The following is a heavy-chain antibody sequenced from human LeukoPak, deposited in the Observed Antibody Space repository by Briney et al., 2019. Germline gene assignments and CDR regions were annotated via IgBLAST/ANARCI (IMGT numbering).Heavy chain of an antibody. D-gene: IGHD6-13*01. CDR2: IIPILGTA. CDR1: GGTFSSYA. CDR3: ARGSLGIADTDV. V-gene: IGHV1-69*05. J-gene: IGHJ6*04. Sequence: SVKVSCKASGGTFSSYAISWVRQAPGQGLEWMGGIIPILGTANYAQKFQGRVTITTDESTSTAYMELSSLRSEDTAVYYCARGSLGIADTDVWGKGTTVTVSS.